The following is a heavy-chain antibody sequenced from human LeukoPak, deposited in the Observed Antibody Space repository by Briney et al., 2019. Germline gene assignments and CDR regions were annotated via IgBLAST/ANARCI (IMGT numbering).Heavy chain of an antibody. D-gene: IGHD6-19*01. J-gene: IGHJ5*02. CDR2: ISGSGGST. CDR1: GFTISSYA. Sequence: GSLRLSCAASGFTISSYAMSWVRQAPGKGLEWVSAISGSGGSTYYADSVKGRFTISRDNSKNTLYLQMNSLRAEDTAVYYCAKAGAIAVAGGAFDPWGQGTLVTVSS. CDR3: AKAGAIAVAGGAFDP. V-gene: IGHV3-23*01.